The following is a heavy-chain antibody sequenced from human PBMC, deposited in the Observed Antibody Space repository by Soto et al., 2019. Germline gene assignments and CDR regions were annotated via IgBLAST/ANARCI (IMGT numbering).Heavy chain of an antibody. Sequence: SETLSLTCTVSGDSVSSVGYYCSWIPQPPGKGLEWIGYGYNTGNTNYNPSLKSRVTISVDTSKNQFSLKLSSVTAAETAVYYCARTLYDWNDGWFDPWGQGTLVTVSS. CDR1: GDSVSSVGYY. CDR2: GYNTGNT. V-gene: IGHV4-61*08. D-gene: IGHD1-20*01. J-gene: IGHJ5*02. CDR3: ARTLYDWNDGWFDP.